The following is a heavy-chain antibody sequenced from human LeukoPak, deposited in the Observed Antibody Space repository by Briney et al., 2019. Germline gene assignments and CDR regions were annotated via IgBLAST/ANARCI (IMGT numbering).Heavy chain of an antibody. D-gene: IGHD3-3*01. J-gene: IGHJ4*02. V-gene: IGHV3-7*01. CDR3: ARTSYDFWSGQDY. Sequence: PGGSLRLSCAASGFTFSSYAMSWVRQAPGKGLEWVANIKQDGSEKYYVDSVKGRFTISRDNAKNSLYLQMNSLRAEDTAVYYCARTSYDFWSGQDYWGQGTLVTVSS. CDR1: GFTFSSYA. CDR2: IKQDGSEK.